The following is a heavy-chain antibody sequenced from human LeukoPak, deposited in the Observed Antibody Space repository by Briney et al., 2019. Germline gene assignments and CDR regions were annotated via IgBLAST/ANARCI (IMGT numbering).Heavy chain of an antibody. J-gene: IGHJ4*02. CDR3: ARPYYYDSSNYAAGFDY. CDR2: INTNTGNP. CDR1: RYTFTSYA. D-gene: IGHD3-22*01. V-gene: IGHV7-4-1*02. Sequence: ASVKVSCKASRYTFTSYAMNWVRQAPGQGLEWMGWINTNTGNPTYAQGFTGRFVFSLDTSVSTAYLQISSLKAEDTAVYFCARPYYYDSSNYAAGFDYWGQGTLVTVSS.